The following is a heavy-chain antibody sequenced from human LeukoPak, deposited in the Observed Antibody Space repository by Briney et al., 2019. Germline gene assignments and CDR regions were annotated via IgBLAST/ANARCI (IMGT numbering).Heavy chain of an antibody. CDR1: GFTFSSYE. CDR3: ARGDYDSSGYHILFDY. D-gene: IGHD3-22*01. J-gene: IGHJ4*02. V-gene: IGHV3-48*03. Sequence: GGSLRLSCAASGFTFSSYEMNWVRQAPGKGLEWVSYISSSGSTIYYADSVKGRFTISRDNAKNSLYLQMNSLRAEDTAVYYCARGDYDSSGYHILFDYWGQGTLVTVSS. CDR2: ISSSGSTI.